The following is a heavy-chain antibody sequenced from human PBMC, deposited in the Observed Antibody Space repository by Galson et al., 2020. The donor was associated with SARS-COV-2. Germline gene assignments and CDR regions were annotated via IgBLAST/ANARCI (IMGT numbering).Heavy chain of an antibody. CDR1: GFTFSSYD. CDR2: IGTVGDT. D-gene: IGHD1-1*01. CDR3: ARGNSPYYYYYYMDV. Sequence: GGSLRLSCAASGFTFSSYDMHWVRQATGKGLEWVSAIGTVGDTYYPGSVKGRFTISRENAKNSLYLQMNSLRAGDTAVYYCARGNSPYYYYYYMDVWGKGTTVTVSS. J-gene: IGHJ6*03. V-gene: IGHV3-13*01.